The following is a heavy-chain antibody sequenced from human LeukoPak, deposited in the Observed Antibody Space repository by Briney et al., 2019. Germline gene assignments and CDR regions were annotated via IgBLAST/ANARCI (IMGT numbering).Heavy chain of an antibody. CDR3: ATYGDPRFDY. V-gene: IGHV4-59*08. CDR2: IYYSGST. CDR1: GGSISSYY. Sequence: SETLSLTCTVSGGSISSYYWTWIRQPPGKGLEWIGYIYYSGSTNYNPSLKSRVTISVDTSKNQFSLKLSSVTAADTAVYYCATYGDPRFDYWGQGTLVTVSS. D-gene: IGHD4-17*01. J-gene: IGHJ4*02.